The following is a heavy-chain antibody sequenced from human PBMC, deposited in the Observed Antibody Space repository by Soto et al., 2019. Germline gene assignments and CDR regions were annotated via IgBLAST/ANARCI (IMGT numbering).Heavy chain of an antibody. V-gene: IGHV4-30-2*01. D-gene: IGHD3-10*01. J-gene: IGHJ5*02. CDR1: GGSITSGNSYS. CDR2: ISHTGST. Sequence: SETLSLTCAASGGSITSGNSYSWSWIRQPPGKGLEWIGSISHTGSTSYNPSLKSRPTMSVDKSKNQFSLRLSSVTAADMAVYYCARAVAPYFGTWFDPWGQGILVTVSS. CDR3: ARAVAPYFGTWFDP.